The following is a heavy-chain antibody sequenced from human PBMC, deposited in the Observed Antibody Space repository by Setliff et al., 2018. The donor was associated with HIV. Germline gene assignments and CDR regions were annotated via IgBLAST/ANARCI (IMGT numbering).Heavy chain of an antibody. CDR1: GGSVDSRDYY. CDR3: ARPTTGLGGGAAVDI. V-gene: IGHV4-39*01. CDR2: ILYGGTT. J-gene: IGHJ3*02. D-gene: IGHD2-8*01. Sequence: NPSETLSLTCAVSGGSVDSRDYYWGWIRQPPGKGLEWIGNILYGGTTYYTPSLKSRVSISVDTSRNQFSLRLNSVTAADTAVYYCARPTTGLGGGAAVDIWGQGTMVTV.